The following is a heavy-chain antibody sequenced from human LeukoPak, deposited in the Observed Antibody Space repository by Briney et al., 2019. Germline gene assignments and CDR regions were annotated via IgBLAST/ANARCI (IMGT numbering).Heavy chain of an antibody. CDR2: ISSSSSYI. CDR3: ARHSSRGPMVEKYFQH. Sequence: GGSLRLSCAASGFTFSNNWMSWVRQAPGKGPEWVSSISSSSSYIYYADSVKGRFTISRDNAKNSLYLQMNSLRAEDTAVYYCARHSSRGPMVEKYFQHWGQGTLVTVAS. CDR1: GFTFSNNW. V-gene: IGHV3-21*01. J-gene: IGHJ1*01. D-gene: IGHD3-10*01.